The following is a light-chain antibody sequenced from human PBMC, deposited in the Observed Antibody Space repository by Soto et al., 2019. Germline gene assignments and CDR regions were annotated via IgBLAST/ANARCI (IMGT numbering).Light chain of an antibody. J-gene: IGKJ4*01. V-gene: IGKV3-15*01. CDR2: RAS. CDR3: QQYNNWPRAT. CDR1: QSINSN. Sequence: EIVMTQSPATLSVSPGERATLSCRASQSINSNLAWYRQKPGQAPRLLMFRASIRATGFPARFSGSGSGTEFNITISSLQSEDSAIYYCQQYNNWPRATFGGGTKVDIK.